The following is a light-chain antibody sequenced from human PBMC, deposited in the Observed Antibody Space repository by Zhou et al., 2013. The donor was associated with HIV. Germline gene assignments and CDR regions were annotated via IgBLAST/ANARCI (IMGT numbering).Light chain of an antibody. CDR2: LGS. CDR1: QSLLHSNGYNY. Sequence: DIVMTQSPLSLPVTPGEPASISCRSSQSLLHSNGYNYLDWYLQKPGQSPQLLIYLGSNRASGVPDRFSGSGSGTDFTLKISRVEAEDVGVYYCMQALQTPYTFGQGPSWR. V-gene: IGKV2-28*01. CDR3: MQALQTPYT. J-gene: IGKJ2*01.